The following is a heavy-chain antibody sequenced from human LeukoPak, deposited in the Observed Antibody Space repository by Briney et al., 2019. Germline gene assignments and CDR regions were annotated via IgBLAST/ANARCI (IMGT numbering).Heavy chain of an antibody. CDR3: AKEYDYVWGSYRSPHYFDY. CDR1: GFTFSSNA. CDR2: ISGSGGST. V-gene: IGHV3-23*01. D-gene: IGHD3-16*02. J-gene: IGHJ4*02. Sequence: PGGSRRLSCPASGFTFSSNAMSWVRRASGKGLDWVSAISGSGGSTYYADSVKGRFTISRDNSKNTLYLQMNSLRAEDTAVYYCAKEYDYVWGSYRSPHYFDYWGQGTLVTVSS.